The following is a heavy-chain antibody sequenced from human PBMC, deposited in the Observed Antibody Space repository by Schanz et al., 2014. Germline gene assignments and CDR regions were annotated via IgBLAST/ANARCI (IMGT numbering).Heavy chain of an antibody. J-gene: IGHJ4*02. CDR1: GFTFSSYA. CDR2: ISGSGGST. CDR3: ARESSNDIVLVPGAVFDH. D-gene: IGHD2-2*01. Sequence: EVQLLESGGGLVQPGGSLRLSCAASGFTFSSYAMSWVRQAPGKGLEWVSAISGSGGSTHYADSVKGRFTISRDNAKNSLYLQMNSLRAEDTAVYYCARESSNDIVLVPGAVFDHWGQGILVTVSS. V-gene: IGHV3-23*01.